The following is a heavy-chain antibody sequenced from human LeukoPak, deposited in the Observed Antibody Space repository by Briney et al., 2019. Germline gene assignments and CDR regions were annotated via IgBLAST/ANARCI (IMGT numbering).Heavy chain of an antibody. CDR1: GFTLSNHW. Sequence: QAGGSLRLSCAASGFTLSNHWMHWVRQAPGKGLVWVSRISGDEIWTSYADSVKGRFIISSDNAKDTLYLQMNSLRTEDTAVYYCAREYNSGPKQTDAFDIWGQGTMVTVPS. CDR3: AREYNSGPKQTDAFDI. J-gene: IGHJ3*02. D-gene: IGHD3-22*01. V-gene: IGHV3-74*01. CDR2: ISGDEIWT.